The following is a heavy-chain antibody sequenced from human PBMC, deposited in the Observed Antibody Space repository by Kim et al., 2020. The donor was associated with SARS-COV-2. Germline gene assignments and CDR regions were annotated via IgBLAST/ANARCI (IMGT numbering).Heavy chain of an antibody. CDR3: ARDEVWDVLLWFGESHIGGYFDY. D-gene: IGHD3-10*01. CDR2: INPSGGST. V-gene: IGHV1-46*01. Sequence: ASVKVSCKASGYTFTSYYMHWVRQAPGQGLEWMGIINPSGGSTSYAQKFQGRVTMTRDTSTSTVYMELSSLRSEDTAVYYCARDEVWDVLLWFGESHIGGYFDYWGQGTLVTVSS. J-gene: IGHJ4*02. CDR1: GYTFTSYY.